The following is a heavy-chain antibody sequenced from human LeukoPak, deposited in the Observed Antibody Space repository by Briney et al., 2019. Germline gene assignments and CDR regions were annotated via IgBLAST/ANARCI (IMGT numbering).Heavy chain of an antibody. CDR2: ISYSGTKT. CDR3: ATQDYGEQIDY. V-gene: IGHV3-23*01. J-gene: IGHJ4*02. D-gene: IGHD4-17*01. Sequence: QSGGSLRLSCAASGFTFSSYAMSWVRQAPGKGLEWVSAISYSGTKTHYADSVKGRFTISRDNSKNTLYLQMNSLRAEDTAIYYCATQDYGEQIDYWGQGTLITVSS. CDR1: GFTFSSYA.